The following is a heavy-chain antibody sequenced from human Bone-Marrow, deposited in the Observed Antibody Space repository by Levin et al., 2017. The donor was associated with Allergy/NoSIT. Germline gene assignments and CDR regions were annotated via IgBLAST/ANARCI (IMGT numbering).Heavy chain of an antibody. V-gene: IGHV3-23*01. D-gene: IGHD4-23*01. CDR1: GLTFTSYA. J-gene: IGHJ4*02. Sequence: GESLKISCAASGLTFTSYAMGWVRQAPGKGLEWVSAISGSGGSTYYADSVKGRFTISRDISRNTLFLQMNSLRAEDTAVYYCAKSTTMVLYYFDYWGQGTLVTVSS. CDR2: ISGSGGST. CDR3: AKSTTMVLYYFDY.